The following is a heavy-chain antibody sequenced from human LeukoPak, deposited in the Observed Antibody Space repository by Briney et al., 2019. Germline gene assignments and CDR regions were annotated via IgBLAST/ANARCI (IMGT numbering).Heavy chain of an antibody. Sequence: PSETLSLTCTVSGGSISTYYWGWIRQPPGKGLEWIGYIYYSGSTDYNPSLKSRVAISVDTSKNQFSLRLTSVTAADTAVYYCARDQVGGKALDYWGQGTLVTVSS. D-gene: IGHD1-26*01. CDR1: GGSISTYY. CDR2: IYYSGST. CDR3: ARDQVGGKALDY. V-gene: IGHV4-59*12. J-gene: IGHJ4*02.